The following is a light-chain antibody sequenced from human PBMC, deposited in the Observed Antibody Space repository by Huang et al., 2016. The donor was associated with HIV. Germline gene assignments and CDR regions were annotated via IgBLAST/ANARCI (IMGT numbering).Light chain of an antibody. CDR2: LGS. Sequence: DIVMIQSPLSLPVTPGEPASISCRSSQSLLHTNAYNYLDSYLQKPGQSPQLLIYLGSSRASGVPDRFSGGGSGTRFSLNISRVEAEDAGIYYCMEALKTPYTFGQGTKLEIK. CDR1: QSLLHTNAYNY. CDR3: MEALKTPYT. V-gene: IGKV2-28*01. J-gene: IGKJ2*01.